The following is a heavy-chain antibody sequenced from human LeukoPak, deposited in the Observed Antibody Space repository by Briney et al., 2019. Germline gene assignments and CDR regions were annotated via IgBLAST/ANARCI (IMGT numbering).Heavy chain of an antibody. CDR1: GFAFGKYW. Sequence: GGSLRLSCVASGFAFGKYWMSWVRQAPGKGLEWVANIKLDGSEKNYVDSVKGRFTISRDNAKNSLYLQMSNLRAEDTAVYFCARGGGLDVWGQGATVTVSS. CDR3: ARGGGLDV. CDR2: IKLDGSEK. J-gene: IGHJ6*02. D-gene: IGHD3-16*01. V-gene: IGHV3-7*03.